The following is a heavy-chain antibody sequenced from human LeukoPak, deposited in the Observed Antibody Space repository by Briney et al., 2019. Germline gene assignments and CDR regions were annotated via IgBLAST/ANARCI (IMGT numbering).Heavy chain of an antibody. CDR2: ITNDGKT. J-gene: IGHJ4*02. CDR1: GFTFSGYA. D-gene: IGHD1-14*01. V-gene: IGHV3-74*01. Sequence: GGSLRLSCAASGFTFSGYAMSWVRQAPGKGLVWVSRITNDGKTNYADSVKGRFTISRDNAKNTLYLEMNSLRAEDTAMYYCTRGGNRRGDYWGQGTLVTVSS. CDR3: TRGGNRRGDY.